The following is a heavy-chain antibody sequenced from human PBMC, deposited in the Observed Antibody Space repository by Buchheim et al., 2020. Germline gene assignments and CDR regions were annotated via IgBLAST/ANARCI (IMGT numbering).Heavy chain of an antibody. V-gene: IGHV1-2*02. CDR2: INPNSGGT. Sequence: QVQLVQSGAEVKKPGASVKVSCKASGYTFTGYYMHWVRQAPGQGLEWMGWINPNSGGTNYAQKFQGGVTMTRDTSISTAYMEPSRLRSDDTAVYYCARAIHPGYCSGGSCEIDYWGQGTL. D-gene: IGHD2-15*01. CDR1: GYTFTGYY. J-gene: IGHJ4*02. CDR3: ARAIHPGYCSGGSCEIDY.